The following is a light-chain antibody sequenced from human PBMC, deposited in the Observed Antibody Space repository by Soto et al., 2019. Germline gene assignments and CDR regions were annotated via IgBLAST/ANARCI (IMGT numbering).Light chain of an antibody. CDR2: GAS. CDR1: QSVFSS. V-gene: IGKV3-15*01. CDR3: QQYNNWPL. Sequence: EMVMTQGPVTLSVSPGERATVSCRASQSVFSSLAWYQQRPGHAPRLLIYGASTRATGIPARFSGSGSGTEFTLTLSSLQSEDFAVYYCQQYNNWPLFGQGTKVDIK. J-gene: IGKJ1*01.